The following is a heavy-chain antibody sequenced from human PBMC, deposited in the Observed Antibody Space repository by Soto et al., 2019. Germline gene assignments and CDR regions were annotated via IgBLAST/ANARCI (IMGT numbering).Heavy chain of an antibody. CDR1: GDSVSSNSAC. CDR2: TYYRAKWYY. Sequence: SQTLSLPCALTGDSVSSNSACWSSVSQSPSRGLEWLGRTYYRAKWYYEYAVAVRGRITINPDTSKNQYSLQLNSVTPEDTAVYFCARGEQYSGRIFDYWGQGTLVTVYS. CDR3: ARGEQYSGRIFDY. D-gene: IGHD1-26*01. V-gene: IGHV6-1*01. J-gene: IGHJ4*01.